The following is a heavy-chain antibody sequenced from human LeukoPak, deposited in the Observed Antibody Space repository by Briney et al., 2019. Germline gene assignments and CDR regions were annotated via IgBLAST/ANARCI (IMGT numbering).Heavy chain of an antibody. V-gene: IGHV4-59*01. CDR2: FDYSAST. J-gene: IGHJ4*02. CDR1: GGSISSYY. CDR3: ARDGRGSYYHADY. Sequence: KSSETLSLTCTVSGGSISSYYWGWIRQPPGKGLEWIGYFDYSASTNYNPSLKSRVTISVDTSKNQFSLSLTSVTAADTAVYYCARDGRGSYYHADYWGQGTLVTVSS. D-gene: IGHD1-26*01.